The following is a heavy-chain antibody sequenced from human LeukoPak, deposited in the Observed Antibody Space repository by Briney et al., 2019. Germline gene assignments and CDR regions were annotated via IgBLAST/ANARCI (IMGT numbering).Heavy chain of an antibody. CDR2: IYYSGST. Sequence: SETLSLICTVSGGSISSSSYYWGWIGQPQGKGVEWIESIYYSGSTYYNPSLKSRVTISVDTSKNHFSLKLSSVTAADTAVYYCATLIVATIWSDYWGQGTLVTVSS. CDR1: GGSISSSSYY. D-gene: IGHD5-12*01. J-gene: IGHJ4*02. CDR3: ATLIVATIWSDY. V-gene: IGHV4-39*07.